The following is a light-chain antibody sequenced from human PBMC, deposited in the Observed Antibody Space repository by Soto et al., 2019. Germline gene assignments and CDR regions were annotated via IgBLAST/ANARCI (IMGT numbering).Light chain of an antibody. CDR2: EVS. CDR3: SSYAASNNLGV. J-gene: IGLJ2*01. Sequence: QSALTQPPSASGSPGQSVTISCIGTSSDVGGYNYVSWYQQHPGKAPKLMIYEVSKRPSGVPDRFSGSKSGNTASLTVSGLQAEDEADYYCSSYAASNNLGVFGGGTMLTVL. CDR1: SSDVGGYNY. V-gene: IGLV2-8*01.